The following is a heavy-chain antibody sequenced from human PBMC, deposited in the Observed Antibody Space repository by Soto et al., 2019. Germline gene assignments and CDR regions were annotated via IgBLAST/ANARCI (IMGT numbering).Heavy chain of an antibody. V-gene: IGHV1-18*01. D-gene: IGHD1-1*01. CDR1: GYSLPNNI. Sequence: QVQLVQSGAEMKEPGASVKVPGRPSGYSLPNNIIPWGRQAPGQGLEWVGWISAYDGNTDYAQKLQGRVTMTTDTSTSTAYMELKSLRSDDTAVYYCALTKGDVWGQGTTVTVSS. J-gene: IGHJ6*02. CDR3: ALTKGDV. CDR2: ISAYDGNT.